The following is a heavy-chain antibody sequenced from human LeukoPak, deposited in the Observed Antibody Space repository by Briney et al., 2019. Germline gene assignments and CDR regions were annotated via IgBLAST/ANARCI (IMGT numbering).Heavy chain of an antibody. CDR2: IYYSGNT. J-gene: IGHJ4*02. CDR1: GGSISSFY. V-gene: IGHV4-59*01. D-gene: IGHD1-26*01. CDR3: ARGYSGSYGRFDY. Sequence: SETLSLTCTVSGGSISSFYWSWIRQPPGKGLEWIGYIYYSGNTNYNPSLKNRVTISIDTSKNQFSLKLSSVTAADTAVYYCARGYSGSYGRFDYWGQGTLATVSS.